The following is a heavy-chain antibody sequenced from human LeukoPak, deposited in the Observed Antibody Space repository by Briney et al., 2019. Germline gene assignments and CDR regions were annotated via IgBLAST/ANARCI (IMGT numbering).Heavy chain of an antibody. CDR1: GGSFSGYY. V-gene: IGHV4-34*01. CDR3: ARVATPGNGILDY. CDR2: INHSGST. D-gene: IGHD2-15*01. Sequence: PSETLSLTCAVYGGSFSGYYWSWIRQPPGKGLEWIGEINHSGSTNYNPSLKSRVTMSVDMSKDQFSLMLSSVTAADTAAYYCARVATPGNGILDYWGQGILVTVSS. J-gene: IGHJ4*02.